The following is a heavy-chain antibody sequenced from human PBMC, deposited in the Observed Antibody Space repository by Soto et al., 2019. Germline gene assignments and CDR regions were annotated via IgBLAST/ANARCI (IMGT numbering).Heavy chain of an antibody. J-gene: IGHJ4*02. CDR2: IYYSGST. V-gene: IGHV4-59*08. CDR1: GGSISSYY. Sequence: QVQLQESGPGLVKPSETLSLTCTVSGGSISSYYWSWIRQPPGKGLEWIGYIYYSGSTNYNPSLXGXAXIXXDTSKSQFSLKLSSVTAADTAVYYCARRYGYSFDYWGQGTLVTVSS. CDR3: ARRYGYSFDY. D-gene: IGHD1-1*01.